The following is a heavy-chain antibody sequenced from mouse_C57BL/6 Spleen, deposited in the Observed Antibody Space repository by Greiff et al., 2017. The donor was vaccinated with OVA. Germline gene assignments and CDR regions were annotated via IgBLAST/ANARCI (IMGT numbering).Heavy chain of an antibody. CDR1: GYSITSGYY. CDR3: ERDFTTVVAKFPYWYCDV. J-gene: IGHJ1*03. V-gene: IGHV3-6*01. Sequence: EVQLQQSGPGLVKPSQSLSLTCSVTGYSITSGYYWNWIRPFPGNKLEWMGYISYDGSNNYNPYLKNRISITRDTSKNHFFLKLNSMETEDTATYYCERDFTTVVAKFPYWYCDVWGTGTTVTVSS. D-gene: IGHD1-1*01. CDR2: ISYDGSN.